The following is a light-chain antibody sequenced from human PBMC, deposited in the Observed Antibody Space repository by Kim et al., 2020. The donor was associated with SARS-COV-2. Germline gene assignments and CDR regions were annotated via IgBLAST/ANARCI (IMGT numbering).Light chain of an antibody. J-gene: IGLJ2*01. CDR3: QAWDSGVV. V-gene: IGLV3-1*01. Sequence: SYELTQPPSVSVSPGQTASITCSGDKLGDKYACWYQQKPGQSPVLVIYQDSKRPSGIPERFSGSNSGNTATLTINGTQAMDEADYYCQAWDSGVVFGGGTQLTVL. CDR2: QDS. CDR1: KLGDKY.